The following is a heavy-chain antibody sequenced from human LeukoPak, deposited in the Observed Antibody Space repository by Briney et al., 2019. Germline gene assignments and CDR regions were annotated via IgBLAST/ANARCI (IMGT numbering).Heavy chain of an antibody. CDR2: INHRGTT. V-gene: IGHV4-34*01. CDR1: GESFSHYY. CDR3: ARGAFHTSSVWFDP. J-gene: IGHJ5*02. Sequence: SETLSLTCAVSGESFSHYYWSWLRQTPGKGLEWIGEINHRGTTNYNPSLKRRVAISIDTSRNQFSLQVTSVTAADTAVFYCARGAFHTSSVWFDPWGQGTLVTVSS. D-gene: IGHD2-2*01.